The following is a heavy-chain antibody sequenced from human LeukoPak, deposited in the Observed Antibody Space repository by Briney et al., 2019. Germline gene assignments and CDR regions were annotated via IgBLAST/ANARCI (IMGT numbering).Heavy chain of an antibody. V-gene: IGHV3-73*01. CDR2: IRSKDHAYAT. Sequence: GGSLRLSCAASGFILNASAIYWVRQASGKGLEWVGRIRSKDHAYATSYAASLKGRFTISRDDSKNMAYLQMNSLKIEDTAVYHCTSPIFSSIPSRPVDYWGQGTLVTVSS. J-gene: IGHJ4*02. D-gene: IGHD3-3*01. CDR3: TSPIFSSIPSRPVDY. CDR1: GFILNASA.